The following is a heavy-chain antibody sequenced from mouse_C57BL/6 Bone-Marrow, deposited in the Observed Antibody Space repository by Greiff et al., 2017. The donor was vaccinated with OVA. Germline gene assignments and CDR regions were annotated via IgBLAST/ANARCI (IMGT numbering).Heavy chain of an antibody. Sequence: EVQLQQSGPELVKPGASVKISCKASGYTFTDYYMNWVKQSHGKSLEWIGDINPNNGGTSYNQKFKGKATLTVDKSSSTAYMELRSLTSEDSAVYYCARSARPPYAMDYWGQGTSVTVSS. D-gene: IGHD3-3*01. CDR3: ARSARPPYAMDY. V-gene: IGHV1-26*01. CDR1: GYTFTDYY. CDR2: INPNNGGT. J-gene: IGHJ4*01.